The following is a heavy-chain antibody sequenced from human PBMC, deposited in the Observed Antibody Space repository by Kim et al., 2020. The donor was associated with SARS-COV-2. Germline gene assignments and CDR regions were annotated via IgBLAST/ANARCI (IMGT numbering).Heavy chain of an antibody. J-gene: IGHJ4*02. V-gene: IGHV3-23*01. Sequence: GGSLRLSCAASGFTFSSYAMSWVRQAPGKGLEWVSAISGSGGSTYYADSVKGRFTISRDNSKNTLYLQMNSLRAEDTAVYYCAKTGTYYYDSSGHFFDYWGQGTLVTVSS. CDR3: AKTGTYYYDSSGHFFDY. D-gene: IGHD3-22*01. CDR1: GFTFSSYA. CDR2: ISGSGGST.